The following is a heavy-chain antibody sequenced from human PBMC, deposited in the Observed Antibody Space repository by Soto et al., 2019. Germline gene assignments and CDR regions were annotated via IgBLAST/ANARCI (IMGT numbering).Heavy chain of an antibody. CDR1: GGSISSGGYS. J-gene: IGHJ4*02. CDR2: IYHSGST. CDR3: ARGQVVAAQH. D-gene: IGHD2-15*01. V-gene: IGHV4-30-2*01. Sequence: QLQPQESGSGLVKPSQTLSLTCAVSGGSISSGGYSWSWIRQPPGKGLEWIGYIYHSGSTYYNPSLXGRVSIXXDRSKNQFSLKLSSVTAADTAVYYCARGQVVAAQHWGQGTLVTVSS.